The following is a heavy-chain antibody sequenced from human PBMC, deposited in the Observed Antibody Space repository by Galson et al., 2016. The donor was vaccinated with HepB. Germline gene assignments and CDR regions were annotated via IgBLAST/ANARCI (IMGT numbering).Heavy chain of an antibody. Sequence: TLSLTCTVSGGSVSSDDYYWSWVRQAPGKGLEWIGYGYYSGNSYYNPSLKSRVTISVDTSKNQCSLRLSSVTAADTAVYYCVREQGFCSSASCSRPWFDPWGQGTLVTVSS. CDR3: VREQGFCSSASCSRPWFDP. V-gene: IGHV4-30-4*01. CDR2: GYYSGNS. J-gene: IGHJ5*02. D-gene: IGHD2-2*01. CDR1: GGSVSSDDYY.